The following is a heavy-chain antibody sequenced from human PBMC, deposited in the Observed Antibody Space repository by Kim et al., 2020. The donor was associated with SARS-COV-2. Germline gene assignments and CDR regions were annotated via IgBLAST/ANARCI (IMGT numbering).Heavy chain of an antibody. V-gene: IGHV3-74*01. J-gene: IGHJ4*02. D-gene: IGHD5-12*01. CDR2: IISDGSRT. CDR3: ASGRGTGGYNYVH. Sequence: GGSLRLSCAASGFTFSVYSMHWVRQAPGEGLEWVSLIISDGSRTNNAASVKGRFSISRDNAKNTLYLQMNGLRAEDTAVYYCASGRGTGGYNYVHWGQGVLVAVSS. CDR1: GFTFSVYS.